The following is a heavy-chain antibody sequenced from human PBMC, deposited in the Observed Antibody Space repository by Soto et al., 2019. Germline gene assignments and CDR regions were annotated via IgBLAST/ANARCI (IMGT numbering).Heavy chain of an antibody. J-gene: IGHJ6*02. CDR3: ARGRYSSSWYGMDV. Sequence: SGTLSLTCAFYGGAFSGYYWSWIRQPPGKGLEWIGEINHSGSTNYNPSLKSRVTISVDTSKNQFSLKLSSVTAADTAVYYCARGRYSSSWYGMDVWGQGTTVTVSS. CDR2: INHSGST. CDR1: GGAFSGYY. D-gene: IGHD6-13*01. V-gene: IGHV4-34*01.